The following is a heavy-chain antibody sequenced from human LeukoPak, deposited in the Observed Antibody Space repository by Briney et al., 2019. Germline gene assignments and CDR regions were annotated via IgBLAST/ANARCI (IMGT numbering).Heavy chain of an antibody. J-gene: IGHJ4*02. D-gene: IGHD6-13*01. V-gene: IGHV3-23*01. CDR2: ISGSGGST. CDR3: AKPKGDYNRDNSSSIGY. CDR1: GFTFSSYA. Sequence: PGGSLRLSCAASGFTFSSYAMSWVRQAPGKGLEWVSTISGSGGSTYYADSVKGRFTISRDNSKNTLYLQMNSLRAEDTAIYYCAKPKGDYNRDNSSSIGYWGQGTLVTVSS.